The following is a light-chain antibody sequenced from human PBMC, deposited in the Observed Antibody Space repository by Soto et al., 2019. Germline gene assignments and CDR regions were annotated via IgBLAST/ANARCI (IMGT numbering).Light chain of an antibody. CDR1: QSVSGN. Sequence: EIVMTQSPATLSVSPGERATLSCRASQSVSGNLAWYQQKPGQAPRPLIYAASIRATGIPARFSGSGSGTDFTLTISSLQSEDSAIYYCQRYFDWPSYTFGQGTKVDIK. CDR3: QRYFDWPSYT. V-gene: IGKV3-15*01. J-gene: IGKJ2*01. CDR2: AAS.